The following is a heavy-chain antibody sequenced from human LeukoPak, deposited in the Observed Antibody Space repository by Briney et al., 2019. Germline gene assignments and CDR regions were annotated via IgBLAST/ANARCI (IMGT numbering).Heavy chain of an antibody. CDR1: GYTFTSYG. CDR2: ISAYNGNT. V-gene: IGHV1-18*01. CDR3: ARYIRSGFYYYMDV. D-gene: IGHD1-14*01. Sequence: ASVTVSCTASGYTFTSYGISWVRQAPGQGREWMGWISAYNGNTNYAQKLQGRVTMTTDTSTSTAYMDLRSLRSDDTAVYYCARYIRSGFYYYMDVWGKGTPVTISS. J-gene: IGHJ6*03.